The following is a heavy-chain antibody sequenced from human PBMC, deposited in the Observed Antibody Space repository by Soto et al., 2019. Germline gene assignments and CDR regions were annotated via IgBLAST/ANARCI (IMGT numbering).Heavy chain of an antibody. CDR1: GFAVRHNY. D-gene: IGHD3-10*01. CDR2: IYSGGDT. CDR3: ARKTDSIPSGGDV. Sequence: EVQLVESGGGLVQPGGSLRLSCTASGFAVRHNYMTWVRQAPGKGLEWVSLIYSGGDTAYADTVKGRFTISRHTSQNTLYLQRTSRRAEDTAVYYCARKTDSIPSGGDVWGKGTAVTVSS. V-gene: IGHV3-53*04. J-gene: IGHJ6*04.